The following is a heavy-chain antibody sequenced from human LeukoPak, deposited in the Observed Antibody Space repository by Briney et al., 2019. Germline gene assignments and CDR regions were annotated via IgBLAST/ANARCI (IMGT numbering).Heavy chain of an antibody. V-gene: IGHV1-18*01. Sequence: ASVKVSCKASGYTFTSYGISWVRQAPGQGLEWMGWISAYNGNTNYAQKLQGRVTMTTDTSTSTAYMELRSLRSDDTAVYYCARAHHQCWSDYYNYYYMDVWGKGTTVTVSS. J-gene: IGHJ6*03. D-gene: IGHD3-3*01. CDR3: ARAHHQCWSDYYNYYYMDV. CDR2: ISAYNGNT. CDR1: GYTFTSYG.